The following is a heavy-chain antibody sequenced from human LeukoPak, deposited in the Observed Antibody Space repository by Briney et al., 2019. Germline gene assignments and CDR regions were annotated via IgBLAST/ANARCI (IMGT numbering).Heavy chain of an antibody. CDR2: IRYDGSNK. CDR1: GFTFSSYG. Sequence: GGSLRLSCAASGFTFSSYGMHWVRQAPGKGLEWVAFIRYDGSNKYYADSVKGRFTISRDNSKNTLYVQMNSLRGEDTAVYYCARSMYYYDSSGSSPYCFDYWGQGTLVSVSS. CDR3: ARSMYYYDSSGSSPYCFDY. J-gene: IGHJ4*02. V-gene: IGHV3-30*02. D-gene: IGHD3-22*01.